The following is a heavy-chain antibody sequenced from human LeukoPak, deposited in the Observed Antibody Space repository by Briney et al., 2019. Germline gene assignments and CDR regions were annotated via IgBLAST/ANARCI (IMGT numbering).Heavy chain of an antibody. CDR3: ARDMWPVCSGGSCYSFYMDV. V-gene: IGHV3-21*01. CDR1: GGSFSGYY. J-gene: IGHJ6*03. D-gene: IGHD2-15*01. Sequence: ETLSLTCAVYGGSFSGYYWSWIRQPPGKGLEWDSSISSSSSYIYYADSEKGRFTISRDNAKNSVYLQMNSLRAEDTAVYYCARDMWPVCSGGSCYSFYMDVWGKGTTVTVSS. CDR2: ISSSSSYI.